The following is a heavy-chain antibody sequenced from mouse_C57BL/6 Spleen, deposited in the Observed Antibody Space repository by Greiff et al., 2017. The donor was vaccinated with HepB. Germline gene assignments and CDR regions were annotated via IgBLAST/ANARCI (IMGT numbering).Heavy chain of an antibody. V-gene: IGHV1-26*01. CDR3: ARSDTTVVEGYYFDY. D-gene: IGHD1-1*01. Sequence: EVQLQQSGPELVKPGASVKISCKASGYTFTDYYMNWVKQSHGKSLEWIGDINPNNGGTSYNQKFKGKATLTVDKSSSTAYMELRSLTSEDSAVYYCARSDTTVVEGYYFDYWGQGTTLTVSS. CDR1: GYTFTDYY. J-gene: IGHJ2*01. CDR2: INPNNGGT.